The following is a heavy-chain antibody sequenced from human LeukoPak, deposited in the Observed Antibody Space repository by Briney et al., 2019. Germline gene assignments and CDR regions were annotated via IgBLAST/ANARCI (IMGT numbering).Heavy chain of an antibody. J-gene: IGHJ3*02. Sequence: SETLSLTCAVYGGSFSGYYWSWIRQPRGKGLEWIGYIYHSGSTYYNPSLKSRVTISVDRSKNQFSLKLSSVTAADTAVYYCARVSYGDAFDIWGQGTMVTVSS. CDR3: ARVSYGDAFDI. V-gene: IGHV4-30-2*01. CDR2: IYHSGST. CDR1: GGSFSGYY. D-gene: IGHD2-21*01.